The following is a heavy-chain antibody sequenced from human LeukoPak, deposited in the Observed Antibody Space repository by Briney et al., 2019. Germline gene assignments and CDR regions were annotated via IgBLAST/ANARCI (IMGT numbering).Heavy chain of an antibody. J-gene: IGHJ4*02. Sequence: GASVKVSCKASGYTFTGYYMHWVRQAPGQGLEWMGWINPNSGGTNYAQKFQGRVTMTRDTSISTAYMELSRLRSEDTAVYYCALEGGSGSYPLDYWGQGTLVTVSS. CDR2: INPNSGGT. CDR1: GYTFTGYY. CDR3: ALEGGSGSYPLDY. V-gene: IGHV1-2*02. D-gene: IGHD3-10*01.